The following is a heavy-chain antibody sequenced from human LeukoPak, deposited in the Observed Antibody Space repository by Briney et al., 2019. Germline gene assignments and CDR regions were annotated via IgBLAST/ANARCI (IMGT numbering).Heavy chain of an antibody. J-gene: IGHJ4*02. CDR2: ISGYGDST. Sequence: GGSLRLSCAASGFTFGSYAMSWVRQAPGKGLEWVSAISGYGDSTYYADSVKGRFTISRDNSKNTLYLQMNSLRAEDTAVYYCAKDLQKLGDYVGSKYWGQGTLVTVSS. CDR1: GFTFGSYA. D-gene: IGHD4-17*01. V-gene: IGHV3-23*01. CDR3: AKDLQKLGDYVGSKY.